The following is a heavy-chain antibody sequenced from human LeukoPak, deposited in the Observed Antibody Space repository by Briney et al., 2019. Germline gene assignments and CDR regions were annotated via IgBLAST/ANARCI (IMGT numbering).Heavy chain of an antibody. CDR1: GFTFSSYE. CDR3: ARIGVSFYMDV. CDR2: ISSSSSYI. D-gene: IGHD3-22*01. Sequence: GGSLRLSCAASGFTFSSYEMNWVRQAPGKGLEWVSSISSSSSYIYYADSVKGRFTISRDNAKNSLYLQMNSLRAEDTAVYYCARIGVSFYMDVWGKGTTVTVSS. J-gene: IGHJ6*03. V-gene: IGHV3-21*01.